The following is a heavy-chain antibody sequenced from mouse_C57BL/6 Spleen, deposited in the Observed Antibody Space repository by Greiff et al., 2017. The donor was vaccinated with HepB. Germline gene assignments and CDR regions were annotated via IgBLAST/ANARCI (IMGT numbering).Heavy chain of an antibody. CDR1: GYAFSSSW. V-gene: IGHV1-82*01. CDR2: IYPGDGDT. J-gene: IGHJ1*03. D-gene: IGHD2-10*01. CDR3: AKRPSYGNYGYFDV. Sequence: QVQLKESGPELVKPGASVKISCKASGYAFSSSWMNWVKQRPGKGLEWIGRIYPGDGDTNYNGKFKGKATLTADKSSSTAYMQLSSLTSEDSAVYFCAKRPSYGNYGYFDVWGTGTTVTVSS.